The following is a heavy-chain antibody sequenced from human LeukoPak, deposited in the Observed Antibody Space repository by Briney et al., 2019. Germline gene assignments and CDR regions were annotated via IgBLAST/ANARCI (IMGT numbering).Heavy chain of an antibody. CDR2: IYYSGST. V-gene: IGHV4-39*01. J-gene: IGHJ6*02. CDR3: ARLGVFPYYGMDV. Sequence: SETLSLTCTVSGGSISSSSYYWGWIRQPPGQGLEWIGSIYYSGSTYYNPSLKSRVTISVDTSKNQFSLKLSSVTAADTAVYYCARLGVFPYYGMDVWGQGTTVTVSS. CDR1: GGSISSSSYY.